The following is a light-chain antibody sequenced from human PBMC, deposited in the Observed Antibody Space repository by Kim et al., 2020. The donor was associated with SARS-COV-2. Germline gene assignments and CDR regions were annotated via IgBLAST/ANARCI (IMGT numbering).Light chain of an antibody. CDR2: QHT. Sequence: SYELTQPPSVSVSPGQTASITCSGDKLGNKYASWYQQKPGQSPVLVIYQHTKRPSGIPERFSGSNSGNTATLTISGTQAMDEADYYCQAWDSSTADWVFGGGTQLTVL. CDR1: KLGNKY. J-gene: IGLJ3*02. V-gene: IGLV3-1*01. CDR3: QAWDSSTADWV.